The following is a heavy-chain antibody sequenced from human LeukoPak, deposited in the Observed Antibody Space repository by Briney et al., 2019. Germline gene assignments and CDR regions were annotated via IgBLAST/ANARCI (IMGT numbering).Heavy chain of an antibody. CDR2: ISTGSSTI. CDR3: ARDVERTGGTYYYGSGSPRG. J-gene: IGHJ4*02. V-gene: IGHV3-48*02. CDR1: GFTLSSYS. Sequence: GGSLRLSCAASGFTLSSYSMIWVRQAPGKGLEGVSYISTGSSTIYYADSVKGRFTISRDNAKNSLYLQMNSLRDEDTAVYYCARDVERTGGTYYYGSGSPRGWGQGTLVTVSS. D-gene: IGHD3-10*01.